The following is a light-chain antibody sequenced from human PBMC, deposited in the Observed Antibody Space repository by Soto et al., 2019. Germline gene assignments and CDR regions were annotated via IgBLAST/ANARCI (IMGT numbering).Light chain of an antibody. CDR2: DTS. CDR1: QSVGSF. Sequence: EIVLTQSPATLSLSPGERATLSCRASQSVGSFLAWYQQKPGQAPRLLIYDTSIMATGIPARFSGSGFGTDFTLTISILEPEDFAVYYCQQRNSWPPTFTFGQGTRLEIK. V-gene: IGKV3-11*01. J-gene: IGKJ5*01. CDR3: QQRNSWPPTFT.